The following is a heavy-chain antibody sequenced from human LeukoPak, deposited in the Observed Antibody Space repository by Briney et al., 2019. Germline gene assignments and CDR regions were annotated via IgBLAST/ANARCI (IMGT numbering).Heavy chain of an antibody. V-gene: IGHV1-18*01. J-gene: IGHJ4*02. CDR2: ISAYNGNT. Sequence: GASVKVSCKASGYTFTSYGISGVRQAPGQGLEWMGWISAYNGNTNYAQKLQGRVTMTTDTSTSTAYMELRSLRSDDTAVYYCARVEGLLVVPAAMISYFDYWGQGTLVTVSS. CDR3: ARVEGLLVVPAAMISYFDY. D-gene: IGHD2-2*01. CDR1: GYTFTSYG.